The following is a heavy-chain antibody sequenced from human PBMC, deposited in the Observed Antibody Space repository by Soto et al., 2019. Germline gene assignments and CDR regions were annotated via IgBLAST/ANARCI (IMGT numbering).Heavy chain of an antibody. J-gene: IGHJ4*02. CDR3: ARTHSGSYYAVFNY. CDR1: NFYISSGYY. D-gene: IGHD1-26*01. V-gene: IGHV4-38-2*01. CDR2: IYRSGTT. Sequence: GPGPRQTSETLSLTCVVSNFYISSGYYWGWIRQSPGKGLEWIASIYRSGTTSYNPSLKSRVTISVDPSKNQFSLMLTAVTAADTAVYYCARTHSGSYYAVFNYWGRGSLVTVSS.